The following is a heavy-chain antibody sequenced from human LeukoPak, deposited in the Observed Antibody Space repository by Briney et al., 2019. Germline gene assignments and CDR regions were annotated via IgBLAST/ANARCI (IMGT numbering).Heavy chain of an antibody. D-gene: IGHD3-10*01. CDR1: GGSISSYY. J-gene: IGHJ3*02. CDR2: IYYSGST. CDR3: ARHIIHHYGSGSSLDAFDI. V-gene: IGHV4-59*08. Sequence: SETLSLTCTVSGGSISSYYWSWIRQPPGKGLEWIGYIYYSGSTNYNPSLKSRVTISVDTSKNQFSLKLSSVTAADTAVYYCARHIIHHYGSGSSLDAFDIWGQGTMVTVSS.